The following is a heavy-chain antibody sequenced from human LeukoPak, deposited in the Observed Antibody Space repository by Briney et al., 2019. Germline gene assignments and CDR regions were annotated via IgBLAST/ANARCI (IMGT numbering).Heavy chain of an antibody. J-gene: IGHJ4*02. CDR1: GGSFSGYY. CDR2: INHSGST. CDR3: ARGRTYGDKRVSLNYFDY. Sequence: SETLSLTCAVYGGSFSGYYWSWIRQPPGKGLEWIGEINHSGSTNYNPSLKSRVTISVDTSKNQFSLKLSSVTAADTAVYYCARGRTYGDKRVSLNYFDYWGQGTLVTVSS. V-gene: IGHV4-34*01. D-gene: IGHD4-17*01.